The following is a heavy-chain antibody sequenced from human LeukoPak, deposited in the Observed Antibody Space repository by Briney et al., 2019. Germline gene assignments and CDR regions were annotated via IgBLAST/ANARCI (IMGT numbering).Heavy chain of an antibody. D-gene: IGHD3-22*01. CDR3: ARDLALEINYYDSSGYYPLDY. V-gene: IGHV1-18*01. Sequence: ASVKVSCKASGYTFTSYGISWVQQAPGQGLEWMGWISAYNGNTNYAQKLQGRVTMTTDTPTSTAYMELRSLRSDDTAVYYCARDLALEINYYDSSGYYPLDYWGQGTLVTVSS. J-gene: IGHJ4*02. CDR2: ISAYNGNT. CDR1: GYTFTSYG.